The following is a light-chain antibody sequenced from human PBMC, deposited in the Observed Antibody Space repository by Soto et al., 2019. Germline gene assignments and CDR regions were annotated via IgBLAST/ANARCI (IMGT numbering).Light chain of an antibody. J-gene: IGKJ1*01. Sequence: IVLTQSPATRSLSPGEIATLSCMASQNINSYLAWYQQKPGQAPRLLIYGASNRATGIPDRFSGSGSGTDFTLTISRLEPEDFAVYYCQQYGSSGTFGQGTKVDIK. CDR2: GAS. V-gene: IGKV3-20*01. CDR1: QNINSY. CDR3: QQYGSSGT.